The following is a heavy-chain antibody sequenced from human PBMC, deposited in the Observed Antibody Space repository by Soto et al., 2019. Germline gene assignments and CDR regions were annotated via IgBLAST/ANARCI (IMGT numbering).Heavy chain of an antibody. Sequence: GGSLRLSCAASGFTFSSYAMSWVRQAPGKGLEWVSAISGSGGSTYYADSVKGRFTISRDNSNNTLYLQMNSLRAEDTAVYYCARGNWNDPYNWFDPWGQGTLVTVSS. CDR2: ISGSGGST. CDR3: ARGNWNDPYNWFDP. CDR1: GFTFSSYA. J-gene: IGHJ5*02. V-gene: IGHV3-23*01. D-gene: IGHD1-1*01.